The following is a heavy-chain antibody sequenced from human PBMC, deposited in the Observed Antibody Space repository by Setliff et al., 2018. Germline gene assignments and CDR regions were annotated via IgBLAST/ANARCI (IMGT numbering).Heavy chain of an antibody. Sequence: PGGSLRLSCAASGLTFSNAWMTWVRQAPGKGLEWVGRIKNRVDGETTDYAAPVKGRFTISRDNSKATLYLQMNSLRPDDTAVYYCTRGAISGHDLGSPYWGQGTLVTVSS. V-gene: IGHV3-15*01. D-gene: IGHD5-12*01. CDR3: TRGAISGHDLGSPY. J-gene: IGHJ4*02. CDR2: IKNRVDGETT. CDR1: GLTFSNAW.